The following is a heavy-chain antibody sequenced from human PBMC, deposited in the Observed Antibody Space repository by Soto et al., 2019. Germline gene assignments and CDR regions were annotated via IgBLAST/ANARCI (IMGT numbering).Heavy chain of an antibody. CDR2: IYYSGGT. CDR3: ARGGDGGSYYYYYYMDV. V-gene: IGHV4-39*01. CDR1: CGSISSSSYY. D-gene: IGHD1-26*01. Sequence: SETLSLTWTVSCGSISSSSYYWGCIRQPPGKGLEWIGTIYYSGGTYYNPSLKSRVTISVDTSKNQFSLKLSSVTAADTAVYYCARGGDGGSYYYYYYMDVWGKGTTVTVSS. J-gene: IGHJ6*03.